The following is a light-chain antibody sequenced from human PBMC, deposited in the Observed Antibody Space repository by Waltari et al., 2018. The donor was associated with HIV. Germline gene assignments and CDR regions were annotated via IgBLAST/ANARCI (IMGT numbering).Light chain of an antibody. J-gene: IGLJ3*02. CDR1: TSDIGTNY. Sequence: QSVLTQPPSASGTPGQRATISCSGSTSDIGTNYVYWYQQLPGTAPKLLIYRDNQRPSGIPDRFSGSKSGTSASLAISGLRSEDEANYYCAAWDDSLSGSTWVFGGGTTVTVL. CDR3: AAWDDSLSGSTWV. V-gene: IGLV1-47*01. CDR2: RDN.